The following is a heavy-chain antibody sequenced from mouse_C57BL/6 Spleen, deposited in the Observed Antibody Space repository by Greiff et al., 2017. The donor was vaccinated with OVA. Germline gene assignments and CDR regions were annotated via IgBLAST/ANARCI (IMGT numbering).Heavy chain of an antibody. V-gene: IGHV1-81*01. D-gene: IGHD1-1*01. CDR2: IYPRSGNT. J-gene: IGHJ2*01. CDR1: GYTFTSYG. Sequence: VQLQQSGAELARPGASVKLSCKASGYTFTSYGISWVKQRTGQGLEWIGEIYPRSGNTYYNEKFKGKATLTADKSSSTAYMELRSLTSEDSAVYFCARLGDGSSYDNYYFDYWGQGTTLTVSS. CDR3: ARLGDGSSYDNYYFDY.